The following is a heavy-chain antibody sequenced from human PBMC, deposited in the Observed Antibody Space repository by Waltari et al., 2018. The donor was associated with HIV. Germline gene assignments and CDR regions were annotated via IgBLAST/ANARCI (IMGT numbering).Heavy chain of an antibody. V-gene: IGHV1-69*12. Sequence: QVQLVQSGAEVKKPGSSVKVSCKASGGTFSSYAINWVRQAPGQGLEWMGGIIPLFGTANYAQKFQGRVTITADESTNTAYMELSSLRSEDTAVYYCARAYDYDSSGYSAFDIWGQGTMVTVSS. CDR1: GGTFSSYA. CDR3: ARAYDYDSSGYSAFDI. D-gene: IGHD3-22*01. J-gene: IGHJ3*02. CDR2: IIPLFGTA.